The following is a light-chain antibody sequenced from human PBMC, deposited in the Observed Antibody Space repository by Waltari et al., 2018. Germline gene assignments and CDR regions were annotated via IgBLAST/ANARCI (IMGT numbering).Light chain of an antibody. Sequence: QSALTQPASVSGSPGQSITISCTGTSSDVGSYNLVSWYQQHPGKAPKLMIYGGRKRPRGVSKRLSGSRSGNTASLTISGLQAEDEADYYCCSYAGSSTLVFGGGTKLTVL. CDR1: SSDVGSYNL. CDR3: CSYAGSSTLV. CDR2: GGR. V-gene: IGLV2-23*01. J-gene: IGLJ2*01.